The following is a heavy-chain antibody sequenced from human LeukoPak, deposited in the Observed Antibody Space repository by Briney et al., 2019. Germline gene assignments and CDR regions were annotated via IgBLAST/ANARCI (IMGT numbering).Heavy chain of an antibody. CDR2: IIPIFGTA. D-gene: IGHD3-16*01. J-gene: IGHJ4*02. Sequence: SVKVSCKASGGTFSSYAISWVRQAPGQGLEWMGRIIPIFGTANYAQKFQGRVTITADESTSTAYMELSSLRSEDTAVYYCAREGPGFGGVPDYWGQGTLVTVSS. V-gene: IGHV1-69*13. CDR3: AREGPGFGGVPDY. CDR1: GGTFSSYA.